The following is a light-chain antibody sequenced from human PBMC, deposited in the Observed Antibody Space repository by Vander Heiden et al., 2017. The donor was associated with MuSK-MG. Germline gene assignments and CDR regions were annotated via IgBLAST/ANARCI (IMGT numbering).Light chain of an antibody. J-gene: IGKJ1*01. Sequence: EIVMTQSPATLSVSPGERATLSCRASQSVSSYLAWYQQKPGQAPRLLIYDASTRANGVPDRFSGSGSGTEFTLTISSLQSEDFAVYYWQQDNNLRTFGQGTKVEI. CDR1: QSVSSY. CDR2: DAS. CDR3: QQDNNLRT. V-gene: IGKV3-15*01.